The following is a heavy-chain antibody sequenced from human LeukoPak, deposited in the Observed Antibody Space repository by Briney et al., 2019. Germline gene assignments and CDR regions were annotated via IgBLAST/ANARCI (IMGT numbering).Heavy chain of an antibody. D-gene: IGHD2-15*01. CDR3: TTDPDCSGRSCQNADAFDI. CDR2: IKSKTDVGTT. V-gene: IGHV3-15*01. CDR1: GFTFSNAG. Sequence: GGSLRLSCAASGFTFSNAGMSWVRQAPGKGLEWGGRIKSKTDVGTTDYAAPVKGRFTISRDDSKNTLYLQMNSLKTEDTAVYYCTTDPDCSGRSCQNADAFDIWGQGTMVTVSS. J-gene: IGHJ3*02.